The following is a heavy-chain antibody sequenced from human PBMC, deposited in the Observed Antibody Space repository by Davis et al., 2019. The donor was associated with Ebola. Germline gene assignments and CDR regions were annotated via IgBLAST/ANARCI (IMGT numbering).Heavy chain of an antibody. V-gene: IGHV1-46*01. Sequence: AASVKVSCKASGYTFTSYYMHWVRQAPGQGLEWMGIINPSGGSTSYAQKFQGRVTMTRDTSTSTVYMELSSLRSEDTAVYYCARDLVRVPYYDFWSGYYLNDAFDIWGQGTMVTVSS. CDR1: GYTFTSYY. J-gene: IGHJ3*02. CDR3: ARDLVRVPYYDFWSGYYLNDAFDI. D-gene: IGHD3-3*01. CDR2: INPSGGST.